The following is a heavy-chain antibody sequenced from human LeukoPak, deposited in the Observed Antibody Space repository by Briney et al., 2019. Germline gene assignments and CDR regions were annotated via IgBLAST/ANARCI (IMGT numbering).Heavy chain of an antibody. CDR3: ARDLIAARPYYYYMDV. D-gene: IGHD6-6*01. CDR1: GYTFTGYY. V-gene: IGHV1-2*02. J-gene: IGHJ6*03. CDR2: INPNSGGT. Sequence: ASVKVSCKASGYTFTGYYMHWVRQAPGQGLEWMGWINPNSGGTNYAQKFQGRVTITADKSTSTAYMELSSLRSEDTAVYYCARDLIAARPYYYYMDVWGKGTTVTVSS.